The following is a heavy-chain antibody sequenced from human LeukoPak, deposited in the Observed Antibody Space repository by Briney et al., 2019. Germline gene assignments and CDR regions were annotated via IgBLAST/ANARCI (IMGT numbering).Heavy chain of an antibody. CDR3: ARRYRYDFWSGYRLDP. CDR1: GYTFTSYG. CDR2: IIPIFGTA. Sequence: SVNVSCKASGYTFTSYGISWVRQAPGQGLEWMGGIIPIFGTANYAQKFQGRVTITADESTSTAYMELSSLRSEDTAVYYCARRYRYDFWSGYRLDPWGQGTLVTVSS. D-gene: IGHD3-3*01. J-gene: IGHJ5*02. V-gene: IGHV1-69*13.